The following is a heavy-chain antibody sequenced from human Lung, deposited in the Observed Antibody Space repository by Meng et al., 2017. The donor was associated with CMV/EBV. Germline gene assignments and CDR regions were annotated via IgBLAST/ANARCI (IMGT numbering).Heavy chain of an antibody. CDR3: ARLFRGGYCSTTSCPYGLDV. V-gene: IGHV4-34*01. Sequence: SETLSLTXAAYGWPSINYYWTWIRQPPGKGLEWIGEIDHSGSTYYIPSLKSRVSISVDTSTKRFSLKLGSVTAADTAVYYCARLFRGGYCSTTSCPYGLDVWGQGTTVTVSS. J-gene: IGHJ6*02. D-gene: IGHD2-2*01. CDR2: IDHSGST. CDR1: GWPSINYY.